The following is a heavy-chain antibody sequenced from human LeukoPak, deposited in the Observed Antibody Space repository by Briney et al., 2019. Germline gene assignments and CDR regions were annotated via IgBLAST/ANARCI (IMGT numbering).Heavy chain of an antibody. CDR2: ISSSSSYI. J-gene: IGHJ6*02. CDR3: ARDAYVWYDSGGSQYGMDV. V-gene: IGHV3-21*01. Sequence: PGGSLRLSCAASGFTFRSYSMNWVRQAPGKGLEWVSSISSSSSYIYYADSVKGRFTISRDNAKNSLYLQMNSLRAEDTAVYYCARDAYVWYDSGGSQYGMDVWGQGTTVTVSS. D-gene: IGHD3-22*01. CDR1: GFTFRSYS.